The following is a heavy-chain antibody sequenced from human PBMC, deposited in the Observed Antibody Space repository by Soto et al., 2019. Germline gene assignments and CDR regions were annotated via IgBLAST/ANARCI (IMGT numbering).Heavy chain of an antibody. V-gene: IGHV3-23*01. CDR1: GFTFSSSA. CDR3: AKDSGSYYFDY. D-gene: IGHD1-26*01. J-gene: IGHJ4*02. CDR2: ISVGGGST. Sequence: GGSLRLSCAASGFTFSSSAMSWVRQVPGKGLEWVSAISVGGGSTHYADSGKGRFTISRDNSKNTLYLQMNSLRAEDTAVYYWAKDSGSYYFDYWGQGTLVTVS.